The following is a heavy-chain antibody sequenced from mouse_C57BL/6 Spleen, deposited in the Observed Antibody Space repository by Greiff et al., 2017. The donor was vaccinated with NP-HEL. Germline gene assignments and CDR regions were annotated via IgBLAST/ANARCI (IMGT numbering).Heavy chain of an antibody. CDR1: GYTFTSYW. D-gene: IGHD1-1*01. CDR2: IDPSDSYT. CDR3: ANYYGSSSY. Sequence: VQLQQPGAELVKPGASVKLSCKASGYTFTSYWMQWVKQRPGQGLEWIGEIDPSDSYTNYNQKFKGKATLTVDTSSSTAYMQLSSLTSEDSAVYYCANYYGSSSYWGQGTLVTVSA. V-gene: IGHV1-50*01. J-gene: IGHJ3*01.